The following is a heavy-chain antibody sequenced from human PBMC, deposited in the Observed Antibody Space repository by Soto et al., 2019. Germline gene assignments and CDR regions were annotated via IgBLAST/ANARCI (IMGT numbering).Heavy chain of an antibody. CDR1: GFTFSSYA. J-gene: IGHJ4*02. V-gene: IGHV3-23*01. Sequence: GGSLRLSCAASGFTFSSYAMSWVRQAPGKGLEWVSAISGSGGSTYYADSVKGRFTISRDNSKNTLYLQMNSPRAEDTAVYYCAKSMGVVTCPDYWGQGTLVTVSS. CDR2: ISGSGGST. D-gene: IGHD2-15*01. CDR3: AKSMGVVTCPDY.